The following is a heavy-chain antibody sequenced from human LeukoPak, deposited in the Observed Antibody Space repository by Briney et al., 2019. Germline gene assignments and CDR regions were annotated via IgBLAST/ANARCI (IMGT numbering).Heavy chain of an antibody. V-gene: IGHV4-61*01. Sequence: PSETLSLTCTVSGGSVSSGSYYWSWIRQPPGKGLEWIGYIYYSGSTNYNPSLKSRVTISVDTSKNQFSLKLSSVTVAETAVYYCARRDIDAFDIWGQGTMVTVSS. J-gene: IGHJ3*02. CDR1: GGSVSSGSYY. CDR2: IYYSGST. CDR3: ARRDIDAFDI.